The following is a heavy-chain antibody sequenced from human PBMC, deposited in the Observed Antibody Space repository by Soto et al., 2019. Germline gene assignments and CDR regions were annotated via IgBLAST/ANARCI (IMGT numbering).Heavy chain of an antibody. CDR1: GFTVSSNY. V-gene: IGHV3-53*04. CDR3: GAGGRYHYLYYIDV. Sequence: EVQLVESGGGLVQPGGSLRLSCAASGFTVSSNYMSWVRQAPGKGLEWVSVIYSGGSTKYSADFKGRFTISRNNYKNTLYHQMNSLLAEEKAVYYCGAGGRYHYLYYIDVWGKGTPVTVSS. CDR2: IYSGGST. J-gene: IGHJ6*03. D-gene: IGHD3-16*01.